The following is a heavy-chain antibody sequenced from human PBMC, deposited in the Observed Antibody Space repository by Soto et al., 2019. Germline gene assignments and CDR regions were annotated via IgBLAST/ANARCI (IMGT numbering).Heavy chain of an antibody. V-gene: IGHV1-8*01. J-gene: IGHJ4*02. CDR3: ARERTVAGNDY. Sequence: QVQLVQSGAEVKKPGASVKVACKTSGYTFTSYDINWVRQATGQGLEWMGWMNPNSGNTGYAQKLQGRVTMTRNTSISTAYMELSSLRSEDTAIYYCARERTVAGNDYWGQGTLVTVSS. CDR2: MNPNSGNT. D-gene: IGHD6-19*01. CDR1: GYTFTSYD.